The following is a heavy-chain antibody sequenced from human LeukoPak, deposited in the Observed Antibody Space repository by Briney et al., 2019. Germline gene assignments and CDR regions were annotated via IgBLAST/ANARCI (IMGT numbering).Heavy chain of an antibody. D-gene: IGHD5/OR15-5a*01. J-gene: IGHJ5*02. CDR1: AGSISSGGYS. V-gene: IGHV4-30-2*01. CDR2: ISHSGST. CDR3: ARVVSSEFDP. Sequence: SQTLSLTCAVSAGSISSGGYSWSWIRQPPGKGLEWIRYISHSGSTYYHPSLKSRVTISLDRSKNQFSLKLSSVTAADTAVYYCARVVSSEFDPWGRGTLVTVSS.